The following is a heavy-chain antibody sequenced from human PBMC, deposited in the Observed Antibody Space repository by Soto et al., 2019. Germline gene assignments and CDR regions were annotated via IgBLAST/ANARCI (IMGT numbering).Heavy chain of an antibody. CDR2: ISTGNGNT. CDR1: GYTFTDYA. V-gene: IGHV1-3*04. Sequence: ASVKVSCKASGYTFTDYAMHWVRQAPGQRLEWMGWISTGNGNTKYSQKFQGRVTITRDTSATTAYMELSSLRSEDMAVYYCEKGSQMWTHDYWGQGTMVTVYS. J-gene: IGHJ4*02. D-gene: IGHD5-18*01. CDR3: EKGSQMWTHDY.